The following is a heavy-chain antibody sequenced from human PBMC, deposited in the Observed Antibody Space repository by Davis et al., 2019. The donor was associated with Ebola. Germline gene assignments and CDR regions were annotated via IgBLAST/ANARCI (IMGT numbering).Heavy chain of an antibody. D-gene: IGHD3-10*01. CDR1: GFTFSDFY. J-gene: IGHJ4*02. Sequence: GGSLRLSCVVSGFTFSDFYMIWIRQAPGKGLEWVAYISFSSDYTNYADDVRGRFTISRDNARNSLYLQMNSLRPEDTAVYYCATKGGVAAGEVYFDYWGQGALVTVSS. CDR3: ATKGGVAAGEVYFDY. CDR2: ISFSSDYT. V-gene: IGHV3-11*06.